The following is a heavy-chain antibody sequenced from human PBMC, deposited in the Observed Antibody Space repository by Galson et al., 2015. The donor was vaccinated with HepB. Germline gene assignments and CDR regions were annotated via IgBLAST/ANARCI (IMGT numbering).Heavy chain of an antibody. J-gene: IGHJ4*02. Sequence: SLRLSCAASGFTFSSYSMNWVRQAPGKGLEWVSYISSSSSTIYYADSVKGRFTISRDNAKNSLYLQMNSLRAEDTAVYYCARGDYYGSGSYYKWGFDYWGQGTLVTVSS. CDR3: ARGDYYGSGSYYKWGFDY. V-gene: IGHV3-48*01. CDR1: GFTFSSYS. D-gene: IGHD3-10*01. CDR2: ISSSSSTI.